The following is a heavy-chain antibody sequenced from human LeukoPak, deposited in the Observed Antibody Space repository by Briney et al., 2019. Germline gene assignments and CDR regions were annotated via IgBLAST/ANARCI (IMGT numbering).Heavy chain of an antibody. V-gene: IGHV3-30*18. CDR3: AKNADYYGSGSYAQGYYGMDG. Sequence: GGSLRLSCAASGFTFSSYGMHWVRQAPGKGLEWVAVISYDGSNKYYADSMKGRFTISRDNSKNTLYLQMNSLRAEDTAVYYCAKNADYYGSGSYAQGYYGMDGWGKGTTVTVSS. CDR1: GFTFSSYG. D-gene: IGHD3-10*01. J-gene: IGHJ6*04. CDR2: ISYDGSNK.